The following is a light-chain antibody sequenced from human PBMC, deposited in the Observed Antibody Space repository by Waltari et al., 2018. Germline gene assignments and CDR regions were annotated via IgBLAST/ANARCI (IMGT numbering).Light chain of an antibody. Sequence: EIVMRQSPATLSVSPGERATLSCRASQSVSSSLAWYQQKPGQAPRLLIYGASARATGIPTRFSGSWSGTEFTLTISGLQSEDFAVYYCQHYNNWPLTFGGGTKVDIK. CDR2: GAS. V-gene: IGKV3-15*01. J-gene: IGKJ4*01. CDR1: QSVSSS. CDR3: QHYNNWPLT.